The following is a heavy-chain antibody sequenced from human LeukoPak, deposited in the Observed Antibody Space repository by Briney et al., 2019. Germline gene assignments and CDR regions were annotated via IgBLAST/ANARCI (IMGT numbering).Heavy chain of an antibody. J-gene: IGHJ5*02. V-gene: IGHV4-61*02. CDR1: GGSISSGSYY. CDR2: IYTSGST. Sequence: SQTLSLTCTVSGGSISSGSYYWSWIRQPAGKGLEWIGRIYTSGSTNYNPSLKSRVTISVDTSKNQFSLKLSSVTAADTAVYYCARRFGWFDPWGQGTLVTVSS. CDR3: ARRFGWFDP. D-gene: IGHD3-16*01.